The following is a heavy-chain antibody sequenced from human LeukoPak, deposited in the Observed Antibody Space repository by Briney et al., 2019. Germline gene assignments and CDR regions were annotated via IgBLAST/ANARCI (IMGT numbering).Heavy chain of an antibody. CDR1: GYTFTVYY. CDR3: AKYSNYDSSGYYFDY. D-gene: IGHD3-22*01. CDR2: INPNSGGT. Sequence: GASVKVSFKASGYTFTVYYMHWVRQAPGQGLEWMGWINPNSGGTNYAQKFQGRVTMTRDTSISTAYMELSRLRSDDTAVYYCAKYSNYDSSGYYFDYWGQGTLVTVSS. V-gene: IGHV1-2*02. J-gene: IGHJ4*02.